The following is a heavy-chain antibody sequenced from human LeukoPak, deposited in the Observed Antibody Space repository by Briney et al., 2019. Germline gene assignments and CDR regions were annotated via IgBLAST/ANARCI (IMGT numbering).Heavy chain of an antibody. Sequence: KTSETLSLTCTVSIGSVNSGVYYWGWVRRPPGKGLEWIGSIHSSRNTYYNPSLKSRVTISVDTSKNQFSLKLSSVTAADGAVYYCAKHEGSYYDKSGYTFDFWGQGTLVTVSS. CDR3: AKHEGSYYDKSGYTFDF. D-gene: IGHD3-22*01. CDR2: IHSSRNT. CDR1: IGSVNSGVYY. V-gene: IGHV4-39*01. J-gene: IGHJ4*02.